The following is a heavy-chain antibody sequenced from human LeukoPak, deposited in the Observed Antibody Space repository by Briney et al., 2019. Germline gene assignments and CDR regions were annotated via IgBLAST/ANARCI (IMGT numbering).Heavy chain of an antibody. V-gene: IGHV3-53*01. D-gene: IGHD2-2*01. CDR1: GFTVSSNY. Sequence: GGSLRLSCAVSGFTVSSNYMSWVRQAPGKGLEWVSVIWSDGSTHYADSVKGRFTISRDNAKNSLYLQMNSLRAEDTAVYYCARDQRVVPADFYWYFDLWGRGTLVTVSS. J-gene: IGHJ2*01. CDR2: IWSDGST. CDR3: ARDQRVVPADFYWYFDL.